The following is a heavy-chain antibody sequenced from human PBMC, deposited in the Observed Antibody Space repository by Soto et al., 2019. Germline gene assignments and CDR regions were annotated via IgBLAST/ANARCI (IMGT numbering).Heavy chain of an antibody. CDR2: IYYGGNT. J-gene: IGHJ6*02. D-gene: IGHD3-10*01. V-gene: IGHV4-31*02. CDR1: GGSIISGAYY. Sequence: SETLSLTCTVSGGSIISGAYYWSLIRQHPGKGLEWIGYIYYGGNTYYNPSLKSRVIISVDTSKNQFSLRLSSVTAADTVGYYCARVGYRYGSGSYDMDVWGQGTTVTVSS. CDR3: ARVGYRYGSGSYDMDV.